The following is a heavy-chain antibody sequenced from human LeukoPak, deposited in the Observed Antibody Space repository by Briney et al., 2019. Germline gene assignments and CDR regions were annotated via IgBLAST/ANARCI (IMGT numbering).Heavy chain of an antibody. J-gene: IGHJ4*02. CDR2: ISTSGNSI. CDR3: ATSQGSWPDYFDY. Sequence: GGSLRLSCAASGFTFSSYGMHWVRQAPGKGLEWVSYISTSGNSIYYADSVKGRFTISRDNAKNSLFLQMNSLRAEDTAVYYCATSQGSWPDYFDYWGQGTLVTVSS. V-gene: IGHV3-48*04. D-gene: IGHD6-13*01. CDR1: GFTFSSYG.